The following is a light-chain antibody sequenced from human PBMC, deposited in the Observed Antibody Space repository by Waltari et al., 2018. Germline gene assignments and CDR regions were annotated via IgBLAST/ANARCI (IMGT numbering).Light chain of an antibody. J-gene: IGLJ3*02. V-gene: IGLV1-44*01. Sequence: QSVLTQPPSASGAPGQRVTISCSGGSSNIGRNTANWYQQLPGTAPKLLVHSDNQRPSGVPDRFSGSQSGTSASLASSGLQSEDETDYYCAAWDDSLNGPVFGGGTKLTVL. CDR2: SDN. CDR1: SSNIGRNT. CDR3: AAWDDSLNGPV.